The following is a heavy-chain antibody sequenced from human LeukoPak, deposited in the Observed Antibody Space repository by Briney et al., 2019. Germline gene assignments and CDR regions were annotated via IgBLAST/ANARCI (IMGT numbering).Heavy chain of an antibody. CDR2: ISWNSGSI. J-gene: IGHJ2*01. D-gene: IGHD3-16*01. CDR3: TKDVFDFGGYFEL. V-gene: IGHV3-9*01. CDR1: GFIFEDYA. Sequence: GGSLRLSCAASGFIFEDYAMHWLRQAPGKGLEWVSGISWNSGSIGYADSVKGRFTISGDNAKNSLYLQMNSLRTEDTAFYYCTKDVFDFGGYFELWGRGTLVTVSS.